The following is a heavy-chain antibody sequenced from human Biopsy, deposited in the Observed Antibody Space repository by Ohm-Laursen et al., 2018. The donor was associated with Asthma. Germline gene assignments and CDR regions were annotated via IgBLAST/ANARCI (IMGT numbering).Heavy chain of an antibody. CDR3: ARGWNCGGDCYSLDY. CDR2: IYRNGDT. J-gene: IGHJ4*02. CDR1: GVSISSDY. V-gene: IGHV4-30-2*06. Sequence: SDTLSLTCTVSGVSISSDYWSWIRQSPGVGLEWIGYIYRNGDTYYNPTLKNRVTISIDRSKNQFSLRLRSVTAADTAVYYCARGWNCGGDCYSLDYWGQGTLVTVSS. D-gene: IGHD2-21*02.